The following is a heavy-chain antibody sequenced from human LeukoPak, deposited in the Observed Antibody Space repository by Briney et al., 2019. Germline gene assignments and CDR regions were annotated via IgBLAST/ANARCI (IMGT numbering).Heavy chain of an antibody. D-gene: IGHD3-22*01. J-gene: IGHJ4*02. CDR1: GFSFSNYA. Sequence: GGSLTLSCAASGFSFSNYAMIWVRQAPGKGLEWVSTISGGGDSAYYADSVKGRFTTSRDNSKNTLYLQMNRLRAEDTAVYYCAKDRAYYSDSSGYYLVRAYDYWGQGTLVTVSS. CDR2: ISGGGDSA. CDR3: AKDRAYYSDSSGYYLVRAYDY. V-gene: IGHV3-23*01.